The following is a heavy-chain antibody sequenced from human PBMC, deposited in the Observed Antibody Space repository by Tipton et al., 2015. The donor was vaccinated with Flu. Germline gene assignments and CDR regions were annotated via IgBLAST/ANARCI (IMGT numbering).Heavy chain of an antibody. V-gene: IGHV4-34*01. Sequence: LRLSCTASGITFSSYAMSWIRQAPGKGLEWVGEITHSGDTNYNPSLKSRVIISVDMSKNHFSLKLSSVTAADTAVYYCARAQHYDSNAYYYYYMDVWDKGATVTVSS. J-gene: IGHJ6*03. CDR2: ITHSGDT. D-gene: IGHD3-22*01. CDR1: GITFSSYA. CDR3: ARAQHYDSNAYYYYYMDV.